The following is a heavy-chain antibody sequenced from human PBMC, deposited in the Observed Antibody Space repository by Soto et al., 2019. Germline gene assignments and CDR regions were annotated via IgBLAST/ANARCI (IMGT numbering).Heavy chain of an antibody. CDR1: GFTVSSYY. D-gene: IGHD2-15*01. Sequence: EVQLVESGGGLVQPGGSLRLSCAASGFTVSSYYMTWVRQSPGKGLELVSLIQGGGRTYYAGSVKGRFTISRDNSKNTLFLPMNGLRVEDPAVYYCARDTVHCSGGRCYGVPMDVWGKGTTVTVSS. CDR2: IQGGGRT. J-gene: IGHJ6*03. V-gene: IGHV3-66*01. CDR3: ARDTVHCSGGRCYGVPMDV.